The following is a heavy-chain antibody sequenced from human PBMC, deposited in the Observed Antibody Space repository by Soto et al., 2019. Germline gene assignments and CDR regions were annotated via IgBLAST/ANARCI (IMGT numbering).Heavy chain of an antibody. CDR3: ASSRDDPFLYGMDV. CDR2: IIPICGTA. D-gene: IGHD3-10*01. J-gene: IGHJ6*02. CDR1: GGTFSSYA. V-gene: IGHV1-69*01. Sequence: QVQLVQSGAEVKKPGSSVKVSCKASGGTFSSYAIRWVRQAPGQGLEWMGGIIPICGTANYAQKFQGIVTITADESTSTAYMELSSLRSEDTAVYYCASSRDDPFLYGMDVWGQGTTVTFSS.